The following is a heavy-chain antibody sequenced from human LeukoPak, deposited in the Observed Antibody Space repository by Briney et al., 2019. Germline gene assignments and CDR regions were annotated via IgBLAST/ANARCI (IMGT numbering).Heavy chain of an antibody. CDR1: GFTFSSYA. CDR3: AKVISCGGDCSHFDY. J-gene: IGHJ4*02. V-gene: IGHV3-23*01. CDR2: ISGSGGST. Sequence: GGSLRLSCAASGFTFSSYAMSWVRQAPGKGLEWVSAISGSGGSTYYADSVKGRFTISRDNSKNTLYLQMNCLRAEDTAVYYCAKVISCGGDCSHFDYWGQGTLVTVSS. D-gene: IGHD2-21*02.